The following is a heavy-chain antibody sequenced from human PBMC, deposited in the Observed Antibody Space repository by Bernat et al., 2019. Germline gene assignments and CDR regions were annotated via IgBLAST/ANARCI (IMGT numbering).Heavy chain of an antibody. V-gene: IGHV3-48*01. CDR2: IRSSSGTI. Sequence: EMQLVESGGGLVQPWGSLRLSCAVSGFTFSSYSMNWVRQAPGKGLEWLSYIRSSSGTIYYADSVKGRFTISRDNAKNSLYLQMNSLRAEDTAVYYCARDGDLGGWGTFDIWGQGTMVTVSS. CDR3: ARDGDLGGWGTFDI. D-gene: IGHD1-26*01. J-gene: IGHJ3*02. CDR1: GFTFSSYS.